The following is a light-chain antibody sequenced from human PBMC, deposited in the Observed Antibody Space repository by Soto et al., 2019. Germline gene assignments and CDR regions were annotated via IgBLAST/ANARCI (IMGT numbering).Light chain of an antibody. CDR2: EAS. CDR1: QSISDW. CDR3: QQYNSYPWT. Sequence: DIQMTQSPSTLSASVGDRVTMTCRASQSISDWLAWYQQKPGKAPKLLIYEASSLESGVPSRFSGSGSGTEFTLTISSLQPDDFATYYCQQYNSYPWTFGQGTKVDI. V-gene: IGKV1-5*03. J-gene: IGKJ1*01.